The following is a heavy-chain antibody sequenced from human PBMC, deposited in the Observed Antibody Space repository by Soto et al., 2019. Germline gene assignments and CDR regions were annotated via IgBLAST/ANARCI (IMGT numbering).Heavy chain of an antibody. CDR2: IIPIFGTA. J-gene: IGHJ6*01. CDR3: GAVGCSVGRCYSFYYGMDV. Sequence: SVKVSCKASGGTFSSYAISWVRQAPGQGLEWMGGIIPIFGTANYAQKFQGRVTITADESTSTAYMELSSLRSEDTAVYYCGAVGCSVGRCYSFYYGMDVWGQGTTVTVSS. V-gene: IGHV1-69*13. CDR1: GGTFSSYA. D-gene: IGHD2-15*01.